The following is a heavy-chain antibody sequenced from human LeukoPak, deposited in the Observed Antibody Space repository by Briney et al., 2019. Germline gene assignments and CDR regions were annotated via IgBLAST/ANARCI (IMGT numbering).Heavy chain of an antibody. CDR2: IYYSGST. CDR1: GGSISSYY. CDR3: AREEFGPFYGSGSYLGPYGMDV. J-gene: IGHJ6*02. V-gene: IGHV4-59*01. D-gene: IGHD3-10*01. Sequence: SETLSLTCTVSGGSISSYYWSWIRQPLGKGLEWIGYIYYSGSTNYNPSLKSRVTISVDTSKNQFSLKLSSVAAADTAVYYCAREEFGPFYGSGSYLGPYGMDVWGQGTTVTVSS.